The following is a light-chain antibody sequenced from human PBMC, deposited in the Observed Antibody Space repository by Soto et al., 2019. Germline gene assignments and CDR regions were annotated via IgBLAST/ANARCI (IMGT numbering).Light chain of an antibody. J-gene: IGKJ2*01. CDR2: DFS. CDR3: QQLSHYPYT. CDR1: YDISSS. V-gene: IGKV1-9*01. Sequence: DIHLTQSPSFLSASVEDRVTISCRASYDISSSLAWYQQEPGKPPKLLIYDFSTLQTGVPSRFTGSGSGRKFTLTISGLQFGDFATYFCQQLSHYPYTFGQGTKLEI.